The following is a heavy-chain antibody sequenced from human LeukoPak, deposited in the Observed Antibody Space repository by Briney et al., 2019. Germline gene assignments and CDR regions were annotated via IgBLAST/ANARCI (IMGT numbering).Heavy chain of an antibody. CDR2: ISSSSSYI. CDR1: GFTFSSYS. V-gene: IGHV3-21*01. Sequence: GGSLRLSCAASGFTFSSYSMNWVRQAPGKGLEWVSSISSSSSYIYYADSVKGRFTISRDNAKNSLYLQMNSLGAEDTAVYYCARDFNAWLFGAFDIWGQGTMVTVSS. J-gene: IGHJ3*02. CDR3: ARDFNAWLFGAFDI. D-gene: IGHD3-9*01.